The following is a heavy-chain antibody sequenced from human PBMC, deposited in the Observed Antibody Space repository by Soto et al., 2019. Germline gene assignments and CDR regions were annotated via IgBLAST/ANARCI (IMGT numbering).Heavy chain of an antibody. V-gene: IGHV3-74*01. CDR1: GFTFGNYW. CDR3: VREPRYEISGHYFEGFDY. D-gene: IGHD3-22*01. J-gene: IGHJ4*02. CDR2: INSDGSIR. Sequence: AGGSLRLSCVASGFTFGNYWLHWVRETPGKGLLWVSLINSDGSIRRYADSVQGRFTISRDNARNTLFLQMNSLRPEDTAVYYCVREPRYEISGHYFEGFDYWSQGTLVTVSS.